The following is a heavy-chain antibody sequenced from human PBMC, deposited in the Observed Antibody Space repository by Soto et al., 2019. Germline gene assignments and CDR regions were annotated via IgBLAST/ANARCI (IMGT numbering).Heavy chain of an antibody. J-gene: IGHJ4*02. V-gene: IGHV1-69*02. D-gene: IGHD3-10*01. CDR2: VNPILSMS. Sequence: GASVKVSCKASGGTFSSYSINWVRQAPGLGLEWMGRVNPILSMSNYAQRFQGRVTMTADKSTSTAYMELSGLRSEDTAMYYCATSYGSGYRAFDYWGQGALVTVSS. CDR1: GGTFSSYS. CDR3: ATSYGSGYRAFDY.